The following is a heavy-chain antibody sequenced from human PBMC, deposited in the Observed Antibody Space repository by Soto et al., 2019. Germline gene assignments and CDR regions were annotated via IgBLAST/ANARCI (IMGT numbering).Heavy chain of an antibody. J-gene: IGHJ4*02. CDR3: PRAWGGYYSGSWSRRYFDY. Sequence: QVQLVQSGAEVKKPGSSVKVSCKASVGTFSSYTISWVRQAPGQGLEWMGRIIPILGIANYAQKFQGRVTITVHKSKRQVQMEVGSRRAEDTAVYYCPRAWGGYYSGSWSRRYFDYWGQGTLVTVSS. V-gene: IGHV1-69*02. D-gene: IGHD3-10*01. CDR2: IIPILGIA. CDR1: VGTFSSYT.